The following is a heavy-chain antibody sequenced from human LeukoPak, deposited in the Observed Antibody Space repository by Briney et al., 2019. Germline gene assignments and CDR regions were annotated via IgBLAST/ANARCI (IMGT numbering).Heavy chain of an antibody. CDR2: IGDSGATK. Sequence: PGGSLRLSCAASKFNFNIYSLNWVRQAPGKGLEWVSYIGDSGATKYYADSVRGRFTISRDSSKNTLYLQMNSLRVEDTAVYYCARFPGIANVFYYGMDVWGQGTTVTVSS. V-gene: IGHV3-48*01. J-gene: IGHJ6*02. CDR1: KFNFNIYS. D-gene: IGHD6-13*01. CDR3: ARFPGIANVFYYGMDV.